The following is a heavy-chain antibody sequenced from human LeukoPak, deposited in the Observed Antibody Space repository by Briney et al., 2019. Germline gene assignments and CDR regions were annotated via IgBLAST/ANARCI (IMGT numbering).Heavy chain of an antibody. CDR3: ARHLSGVTGYTYGRGIDY. J-gene: IGHJ4*02. V-gene: IGHV3-7*01. Sequence: PGGSLRLSCAASGFTFSSYWMSWVRQAPGKGLEWVANIKKDGSEKYYVDSVKGRFTISRDNAKTSLYLQMNSLGAEDTAVYYCARHLSGVTGYTYGRGIDYWGQGTLVTVSS. CDR1: GFTFSSYW. CDR2: IKKDGSEK. D-gene: IGHD5-18*01.